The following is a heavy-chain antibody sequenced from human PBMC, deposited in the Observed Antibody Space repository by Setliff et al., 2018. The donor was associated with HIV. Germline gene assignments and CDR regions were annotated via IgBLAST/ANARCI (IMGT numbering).Heavy chain of an antibody. J-gene: IGHJ4*02. Sequence: ASVKVSCKVSGYPLTDFSIHWVRQAPEQGLEWVGWISGYNGNTNYAQKLQGRVTMTTDTSTSTAYMELRSLRSDDTAVYYCAREARVGVWDYWGQGTLVTVSS. D-gene: IGHD2-8*02. CDR2: ISGYNGNT. CDR1: GYPLTDFS. CDR3: AREARVGVWDY. V-gene: IGHV1-18*01.